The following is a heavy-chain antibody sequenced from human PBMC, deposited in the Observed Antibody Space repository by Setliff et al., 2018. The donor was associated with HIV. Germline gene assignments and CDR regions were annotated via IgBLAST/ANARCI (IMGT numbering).Heavy chain of an antibody. CDR1: GFDFNTAW. CDR3: AADVPVPLAQIDY. V-gene: IGHV3-15*07. D-gene: IGHD2-21*01. Sequence: GGSLRLSCVTSGFDFNTAWMNWVRQAPGKGLEWVGRFRSKRDGGAVEYAAPVKGRFSIPRDDSEKSVYLQMNSLTTEDTAVYYCAADVPVPLAQIDYWGQGTQVTVSS. J-gene: IGHJ4*01. CDR2: FRSKRDGGAV.